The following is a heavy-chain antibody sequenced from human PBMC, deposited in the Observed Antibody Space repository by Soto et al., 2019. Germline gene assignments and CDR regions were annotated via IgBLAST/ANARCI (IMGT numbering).Heavy chain of an antibody. CDR3: AKDAAGSIDY. Sequence: GGSLRLSCAASGFTFFNYYMHWVRQAPGKGLEWVSLINWNGETTYYADSVRGRFTISRDNSKSSLYLQMDSLTIEDTALYYCAKDAAGSIDYWGQGTLVTVSS. CDR2: INWNGETT. V-gene: IGHV3-43*01. D-gene: IGHD6-13*01. CDR1: GFTFFNYY. J-gene: IGHJ4*02.